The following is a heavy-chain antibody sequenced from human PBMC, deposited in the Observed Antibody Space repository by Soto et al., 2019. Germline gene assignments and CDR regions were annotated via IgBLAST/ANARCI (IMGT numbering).Heavy chain of an antibody. Sequence: GESLKISCKGSGYSFTSNWIGWVRQMPGKGLEWMGIIYPSDSDTRYSPSFQGQVTISADKSISTAYLQWSSLKASDTAMYYCARHNRYSSTWFEGWFDPWGQGTLVTVSS. D-gene: IGHD6-13*01. CDR3: ARHNRYSSTWFEGWFDP. CDR2: IYPSDSDT. V-gene: IGHV5-51*01. J-gene: IGHJ5*02. CDR1: GYSFTSNW.